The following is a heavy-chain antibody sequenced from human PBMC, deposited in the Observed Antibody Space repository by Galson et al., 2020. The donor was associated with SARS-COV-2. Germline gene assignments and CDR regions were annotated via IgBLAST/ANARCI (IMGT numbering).Heavy chain of an antibody. J-gene: IGHJ4*02. CDR2: ISGSGDST. V-gene: IGHV3-23*01. CDR1: GLTFSYYA. D-gene: IGHD1-26*01. Sequence: GGSLRLSCAASGLTFSYYALSWVRQAPGKGLEWVSSISGSGDSTYFADSVRGRFTISRDNSKNTLYLQMNSLRADDTAVYYCAKELLLGATPGFDYWGQGTLVSSPQ. CDR3: AKELLLGATPGFDY.